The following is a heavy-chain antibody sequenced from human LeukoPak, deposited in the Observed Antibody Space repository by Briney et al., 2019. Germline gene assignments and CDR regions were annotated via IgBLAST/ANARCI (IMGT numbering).Heavy chain of an antibody. CDR3: AKDAQRGFDYSNSLEY. J-gene: IGHJ4*02. D-gene: IGHD4-11*01. CDR1: GFTYSHFG. Sequence: PPGGSLRLSCALSGFTYSHFGVHWVRQAPGKGGEWVAVIWSDGTEKYYGDAVKGRFTISRDNSRNTVYLQTNSLRDDDTAVYYCAKDAQRGFDYSNSLEYWGQGTLVIVSS. CDR2: IWSDGTEK. V-gene: IGHV3-33*06.